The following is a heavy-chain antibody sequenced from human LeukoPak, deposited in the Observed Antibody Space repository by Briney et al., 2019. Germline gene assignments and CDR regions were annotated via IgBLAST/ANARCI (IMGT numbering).Heavy chain of an antibody. CDR2: ISSSSSYI. J-gene: IGHJ6*03. V-gene: IGHV3-21*01. Sequence: GSLRLSCAASGFTFSSYAMSWVRQAPGKGLEGVSSISSSSSYIYYADSVKGRFTISRDNAKNSLYLQMNSLRAEDTAVYYCARDTSGSFYYYMDVWGKGTTVTVSS. CDR3: ARDTSGSFYYYMDV. D-gene: IGHD5-12*01. CDR1: GFTFSSYA.